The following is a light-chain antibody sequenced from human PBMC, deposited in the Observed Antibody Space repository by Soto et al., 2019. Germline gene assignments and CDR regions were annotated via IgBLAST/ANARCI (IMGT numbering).Light chain of an antibody. CDR2: GAS. Sequence: EIVLTQSPGTLSLSPWERATLSCRASQSVSSSYLAWYQQKPGQAPSLLIYGASSRATGIPDRFSGSGSGTDFTLTISRLEPEDFAVYYCQQYGTSPRTFGQGTKVEIK. J-gene: IGKJ1*01. V-gene: IGKV3-20*01. CDR1: QSVSSSY. CDR3: QQYGTSPRT.